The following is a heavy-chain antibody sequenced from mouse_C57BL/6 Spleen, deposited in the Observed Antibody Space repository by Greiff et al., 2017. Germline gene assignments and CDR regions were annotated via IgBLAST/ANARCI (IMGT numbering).Heavy chain of an antibody. Sequence: EVQGVESGGGLVKPGGSLKLSCAASGFTFSSYAMSWVRQTPEKRLEWVATISDGGSYTYYPDNVKGRFTISRDNAKNNLYLQMSHLKSEDTAMYYCARVAAYWGQGTLVTVSA. CDR1: GFTFSSYA. CDR2: ISDGGSYT. CDR3: ARVAAY. V-gene: IGHV5-4*01. J-gene: IGHJ3*01.